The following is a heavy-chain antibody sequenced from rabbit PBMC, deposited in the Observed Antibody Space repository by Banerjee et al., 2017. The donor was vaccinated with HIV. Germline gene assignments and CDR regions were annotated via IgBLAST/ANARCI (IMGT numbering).Heavy chain of an antibody. CDR3: ARDQIYGGSGFNL. CDR1: GIDFSSYYY. D-gene: IGHD4-2*01. J-gene: IGHJ4*01. CDR2: IYTSSGTT. V-gene: IGHV1S40*01. Sequence: QSLEESGGDLVKPGGTLTLTCKASGIDFSSYYYMCWVRQAPGKGLEWIACIYTSSGTTYYASWAKGRFTISKTSSTTVTLQMTSLTAADTATYFCARDQIYGGSGFNLWGPGTL.